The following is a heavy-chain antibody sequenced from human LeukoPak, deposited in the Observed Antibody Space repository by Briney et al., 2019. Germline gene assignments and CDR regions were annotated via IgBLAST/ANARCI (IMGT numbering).Heavy chain of an antibody. D-gene: IGHD3-9*01. Sequence: GGSLRLSCAATGFTFSTSAMNWVRQVPGKGLEWVSSIDYDSSHIYYAASVRGRFTISRDNARDSVYLQMDSLRVEDTAVYYCTGDPLRYLRVGHYCYWGQGTLVAVSS. CDR2: IDYDSSHI. CDR3: TGDPLRYLRVGHYCY. V-gene: IGHV3-21*01. CDR1: GFTFSTSA. J-gene: IGHJ4*02.